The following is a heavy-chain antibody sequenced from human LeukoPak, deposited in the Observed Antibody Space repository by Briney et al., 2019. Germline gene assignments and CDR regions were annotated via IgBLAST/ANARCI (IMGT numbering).Heavy chain of an antibody. V-gene: IGHV3-23*01. CDR3: AKAGSIRFDY. CDR1: GFTFSTYA. D-gene: IGHD1-26*01. J-gene: IGHJ4*02. CDR2: IGGSGGST. Sequence: PGGSLRLSCAASGFTFSTYAMSWVRQAPGKGLEWVSAIGGSGGSTYYADSVKGRFTISRDNSKNTLYLQMNSLRAEDTAVYYCAKAGSIRFDYWGQGTLVTVSS.